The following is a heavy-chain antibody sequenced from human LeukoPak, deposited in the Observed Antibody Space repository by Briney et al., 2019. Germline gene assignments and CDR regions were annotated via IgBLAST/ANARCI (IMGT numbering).Heavy chain of an antibody. CDR1: GFTFSSYW. J-gene: IGHJ2*01. Sequence: PGGSLGLSCAASGFTFSSYWMSWVRQAPGKGLEWVANIKQDGSEKYYVDSVKGRFTISRDNSKNTLYLQMNSLRVDDTAVYYCARDRNTGAHDLDLWGRGTLVTVSS. D-gene: IGHD2-8*02. V-gene: IGHV3-7*01. CDR3: ARDRNTGAHDLDL. CDR2: IKQDGSEK.